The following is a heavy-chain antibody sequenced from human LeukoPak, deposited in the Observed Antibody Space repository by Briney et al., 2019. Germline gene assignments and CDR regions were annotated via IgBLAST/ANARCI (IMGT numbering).Heavy chain of an antibody. CDR3: ARHDGSMAIPGFDY. CDR1: GGSISSGGYS. D-gene: IGHD5-24*01. J-gene: IGHJ4*02. Sequence: PSQTLSLTCAVSGGSISSGGYSWSWIRQPPGKGLEWIGYIYYSGSTNYNPSLKSRVTISVDTSKNQFSLKLSSVTAADTAVYYCARHDGSMAIPGFDYWGQGTLVTVSS. CDR2: IYYSGST. V-gene: IGHV4-30-4*07.